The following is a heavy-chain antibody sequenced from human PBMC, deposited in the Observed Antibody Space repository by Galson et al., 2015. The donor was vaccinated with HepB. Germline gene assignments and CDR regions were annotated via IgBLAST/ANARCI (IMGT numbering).Heavy chain of an antibody. D-gene: IGHD6-19*01. CDR2: ISYDGSNK. CDR3: AKEVYNDIAVADGVPYYGMDV. V-gene: IGHV3-30*18. CDR1: GFTFSSYG. J-gene: IGHJ6*02. Sequence: SLRLSCAASGFTFSSYGMHWVRQAPGKGLEWVAVISYDGSNKYYADSVKGRFTISRDNSKNTLYLQMNSLRAEDTAVYYCAKEVYNDIAVADGVPYYGMDVWGQGTTVTVSS.